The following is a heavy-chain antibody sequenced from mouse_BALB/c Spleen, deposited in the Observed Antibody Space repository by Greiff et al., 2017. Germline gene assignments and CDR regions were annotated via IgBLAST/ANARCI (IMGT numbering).Heavy chain of an antibody. CDR2: IDTSDSYT. V-gene: IGHV1-69*01. Sequence: LQQPGAELVMPGASVKMSCKASGYTFTDYWMHWVKQRPGQGLEWIGAIDTSDSYTSYNQKFKGKATLTVDESSSTAYMQLSSLTSEDSAVYYCARYGNYAMDYWGQGTSVTVSS. J-gene: IGHJ4*01. CDR1: GYTFTDYW. D-gene: IGHD2-1*01. CDR3: ARYGNYAMDY.